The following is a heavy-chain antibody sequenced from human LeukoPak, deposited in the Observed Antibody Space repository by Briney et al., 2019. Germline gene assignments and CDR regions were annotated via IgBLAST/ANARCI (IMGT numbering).Heavy chain of an antibody. V-gene: IGHV1-69*01. Sequence: GSSVKVSCKASGGTFSSYAISWVRQAPGQGLEWMGGLIPIFGTANYAQKFQGRVTITADESTSTAYMELRSLRSDDTAVYYCARVEDIVVVPAAIPAWFDPWGQGTLVTVSS. CDR1: GGTFSSYA. D-gene: IGHD2-2*02. CDR2: LIPIFGTA. CDR3: ARVEDIVVVPAAIPAWFDP. J-gene: IGHJ5*02.